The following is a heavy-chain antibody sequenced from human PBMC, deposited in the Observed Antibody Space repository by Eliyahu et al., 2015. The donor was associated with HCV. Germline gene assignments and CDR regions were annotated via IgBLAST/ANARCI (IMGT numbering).Heavy chain of an antibody. CDR2: ISSVGSTR. D-gene: IGHD3-10*01. V-gene: IGHV3-48*03. CDR1: GFTFXLHE. J-gene: IGHJ6*02. Sequence: EVMLVEAGGGLVQPGGSLRLSCAVSGFTFXLHEMNWVRQAPGKGLEWISYISSVGSTRSYADSVKDRFTISRDNAKKSVHLQMNSLTAEDTAVYYCARKGRGTYNYFAMDVWGQGTTVTVSS. CDR3: ARKGRGTYNYFAMDV.